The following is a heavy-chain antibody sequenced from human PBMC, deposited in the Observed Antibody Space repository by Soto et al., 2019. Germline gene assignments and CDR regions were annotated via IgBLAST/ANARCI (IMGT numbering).Heavy chain of an antibody. V-gene: IGHV3-30*18. CDR1: GYSLSSYD. CDR2: VPNRGSDT. D-gene: IGHD4-17*01. CDR3: AKGTVTHAHSDSYYYAMDV. Sequence: QVQLVESGGGVVQPGRSLRLSCAASGYSLSSYDIHWVRQAPGKGLEWVALVPNRGSDTYYVASVKGRFTVSRDNSKNTAYLQMSSLRVEDTAVYFCAKGTVTHAHSDSYYYAMDVWGQGTTVTVAS. J-gene: IGHJ6*02.